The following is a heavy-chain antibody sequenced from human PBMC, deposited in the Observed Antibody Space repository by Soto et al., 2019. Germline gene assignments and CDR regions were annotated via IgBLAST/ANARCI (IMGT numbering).Heavy chain of an antibody. J-gene: IGHJ4*01. CDR3: ARTSMIRGVGDY. V-gene: IGHV3-21*01. CDR2: ISNSSRYL. D-gene: IGHD3-10*01. Sequence: EVQLVESGGGLVKPGGSLRLSCAASGFTFSSYSMNWVRQAPGEGLAWVSYISNSSRYLYYADSAKGRVTISKDNAKDSPYLQMNSLIAEDTAVYYCARTSMIRGVGDYWGQGTLVTVSS. CDR1: GFTFSSYS.